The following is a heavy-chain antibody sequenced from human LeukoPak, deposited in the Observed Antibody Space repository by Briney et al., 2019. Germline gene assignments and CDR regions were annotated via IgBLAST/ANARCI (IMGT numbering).Heavy chain of an antibody. J-gene: IGHJ3*02. CDR1: GGSLNSYY. Sequence: PSETLSLTCTVSGGSLNSYYWSWIRQPPGKGLEWIGYVYYSGGTNYNPSLKSRVSISVDTSKNQFSLILSSVTAADTAVYYCASFIEYTSSDAFDIWGQGTMVTVSS. D-gene: IGHD6-6*01. CDR3: ASFIEYTSSDAFDI. V-gene: IGHV4-59*01. CDR2: VYYSGGT.